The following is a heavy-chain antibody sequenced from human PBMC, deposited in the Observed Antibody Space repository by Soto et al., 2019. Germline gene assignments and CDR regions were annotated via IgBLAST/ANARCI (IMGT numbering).Heavy chain of an antibody. Sequence: ASVKVSCKASGYPFSDNQIHWLRRAPGQGLEWMGRIDPKSDDTNYAQKFQGGVTMTRDTSIDTAYLELTGLTSDDTATYYCARKHSLDYIRWGLDPWGQGTLVTVSS. V-gene: IGHV1-2*02. CDR1: GYPFSDNQ. CDR3: ARKHSLDYIRWGLDP. D-gene: IGHD4-4*01. CDR2: IDPKSDDT. J-gene: IGHJ5*02.